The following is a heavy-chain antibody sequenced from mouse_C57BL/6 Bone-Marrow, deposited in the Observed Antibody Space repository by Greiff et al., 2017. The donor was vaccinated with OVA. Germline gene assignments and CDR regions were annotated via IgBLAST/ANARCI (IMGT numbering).Heavy chain of an antibody. CDR2: IHPSDSDT. CDR1: GHTFTSYW. Sequence: QVQLQQSGAELVKPGASVKVSCKASGHTFTSYWMHWVKQRPGQGLEWIGRIHPSDSDTNYNQKFKDKATLTVDKSSSTAYMQLSSLTSEDSAVYYCARGGIYYYVFDYWGQGTTLTVSS. V-gene: IGHV1-74*01. J-gene: IGHJ2*01. D-gene: IGHD1-1*01. CDR3: ARGGIYYYVFDY.